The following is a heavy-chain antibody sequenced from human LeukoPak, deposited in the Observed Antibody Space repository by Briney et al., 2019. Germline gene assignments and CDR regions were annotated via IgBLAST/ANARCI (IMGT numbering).Heavy chain of an antibody. V-gene: IGHV3-23*01. CDR2: NGGGNTT. CDR1: GFAFSSFA. Sequence: SGGSLRLSCAASGFAFSSFAMGWVRQSPGKGLEWLSNGGGNTTFYADSLKGRFTISRDNPKNTLYLHMDSLRPDDTAIYYCTKELHVAVAVADYYYFYMDVWGRGTAVTVSS. J-gene: IGHJ6*03. D-gene: IGHD6-19*01. CDR3: TKELHVAVAVADYYYFYMDV.